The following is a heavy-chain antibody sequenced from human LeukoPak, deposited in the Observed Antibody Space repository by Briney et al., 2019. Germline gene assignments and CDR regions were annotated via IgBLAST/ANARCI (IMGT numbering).Heavy chain of an antibody. J-gene: IGHJ4*02. CDR3: ATYVPTPRRGLDY. CDR1: GFTFNNYG. V-gene: IGHV3-7*01. Sequence: GGSLRLSCAASGFTFNNYGLIWVRQAPGKGLEWVARIKLDGSEESYVDSVKGRFTIFRDSAKNSLFLQMTSLRAEDTAVYYCATYVPTPRRGLDYWGQGTLVTVSS. D-gene: IGHD3-10*01. CDR2: IKLDGSEE.